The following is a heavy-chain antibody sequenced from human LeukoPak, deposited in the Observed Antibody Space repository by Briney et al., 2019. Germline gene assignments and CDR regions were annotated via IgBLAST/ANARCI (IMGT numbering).Heavy chain of an antibody. CDR3: ARVPSDFWSGYYAD. CDR1: GGSISSYY. J-gene: IGHJ4*02. D-gene: IGHD3-3*01. CDR2: IYYSGST. Sequence: SETLSLTCTVSGGSISSYYWSWIRQPPGKGLEWIGYIYYSGSTNYNPSLKSRVTISVDTSKNQFSLKLSSVTAADTAVYYCARVPSDFWSGYYADWGQGTLVTVSS. V-gene: IGHV4-59*01.